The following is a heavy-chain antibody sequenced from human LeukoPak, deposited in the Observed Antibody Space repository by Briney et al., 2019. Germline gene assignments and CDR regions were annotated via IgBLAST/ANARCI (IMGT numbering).Heavy chain of an antibody. J-gene: IGHJ3*02. V-gene: IGHV1-8*01. CDR3: ARPYTDTSAFDI. Sequence: ASVKVSCKASGYTFTSYDINWVRQATGQGLEWMGWMNPNSGNTGYAQKFQGRVTMTRNTSISTAYMELSSLRSEDTAVYYCARPYTDTSAFDIWGQGTMVTVSS. D-gene: IGHD5-18*01. CDR1: GYTFTSYD. CDR2: MNPNSGNT.